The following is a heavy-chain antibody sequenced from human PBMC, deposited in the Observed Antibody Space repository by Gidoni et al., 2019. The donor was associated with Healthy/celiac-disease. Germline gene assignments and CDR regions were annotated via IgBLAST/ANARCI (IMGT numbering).Heavy chain of an antibody. CDR3: ARDSPAFRNLHIAAAGGFDP. CDR2: ISSSSSYI. J-gene: IGHJ5*02. Sequence: EVQLVESGGGLVKPGGSLRLSCAASGFTFSSYSMNWVRQAPGKGLEWVSSISSSSSYIYYADSVKGRFTISRDNAKNALYLQMNSLRAEDTAVYYCARDSPAFRNLHIAAAGGFDPWGQGTLVTVSS. V-gene: IGHV3-21*06. CDR1: GFTFSSYS. D-gene: IGHD6-13*01.